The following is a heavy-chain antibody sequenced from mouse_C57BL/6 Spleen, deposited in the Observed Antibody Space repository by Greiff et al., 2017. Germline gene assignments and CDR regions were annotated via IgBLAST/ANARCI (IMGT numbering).Heavy chain of an antibody. CDR2: IFPGSGST. CDR3: ARSYYGSSYGYFDV. Sequence: VQLQQSGPELVKPGASVKISCKASGYTFTDYYINWVKQRPGQGLEWIGWIFPGSGSTYYNEKFKGKATLTVDKSSSTAYMLLRSLTSEDSAVYFCARSYYGSSYGYFDVWGTGTTVTVSS. D-gene: IGHD1-1*01. V-gene: IGHV1-75*01. J-gene: IGHJ1*03. CDR1: GYTFTDYY.